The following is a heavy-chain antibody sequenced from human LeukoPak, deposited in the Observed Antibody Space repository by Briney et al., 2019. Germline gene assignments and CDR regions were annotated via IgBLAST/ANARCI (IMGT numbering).Heavy chain of an antibody. J-gene: IGHJ4*02. Sequence: ASVKVSCKASGGTFSSYAISWVRQAPGQGLEWMGGIIPIFGTANYAQKFQGRVTTTTDESTSTAYMELSSLRSEDTAVYYCARAANYIAVAGFDYWGQGTLVTVSS. CDR1: GGTFSSYA. CDR2: IIPIFGTA. V-gene: IGHV1-69*05. CDR3: ARAANYIAVAGFDY. D-gene: IGHD6-19*01.